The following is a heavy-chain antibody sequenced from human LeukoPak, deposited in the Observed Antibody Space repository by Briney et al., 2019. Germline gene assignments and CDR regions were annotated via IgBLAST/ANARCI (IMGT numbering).Heavy chain of an antibody. D-gene: IGHD3-22*01. Sequence: TSETLSLTCTVSGGSISSYYWSWIRQPPGKGLEWIGYIYYSGSTNYNPSLKSRVTISVDTSKNQFSLKLSSVTAADMAVYYCARVSDDSSGYYHYWGQGTLVTVSS. CDR2: IYYSGST. V-gene: IGHV4-59*01. CDR1: GGSISSYY. CDR3: ARVSDDSSGYYHY. J-gene: IGHJ4*02.